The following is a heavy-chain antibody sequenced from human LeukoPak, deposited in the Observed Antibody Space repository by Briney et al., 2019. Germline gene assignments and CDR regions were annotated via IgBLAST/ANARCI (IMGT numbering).Heavy chain of an antibody. CDR2: ISAYNGNT. J-gene: IGHJ6*03. CDR1: GYTFTSYG. CDR3: AKAYYDILTGSGTNYYYYMDV. V-gene: IGHV1-18*01. D-gene: IGHD3-9*01. Sequence: ASVKVSCKASGYTFTSYGISWVRQAPGQGVEWMGWISAYNGNTNYAQKLQGRVTMTTDTSTSTAYMELRSLRSDNTAVYYCAKAYYDILTGSGTNYYYYMDVWGKGTTVTVSS.